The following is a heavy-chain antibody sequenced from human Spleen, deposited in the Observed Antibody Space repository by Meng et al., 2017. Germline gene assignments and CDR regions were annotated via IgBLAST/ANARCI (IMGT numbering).Heavy chain of an antibody. CDR1: GFTFSSYH. J-gene: IGHJ4*02. V-gene: IGHV3-64*01. D-gene: IGHD1-26*01. CDR2: IRSNGTST. Sequence: GGSLRLSCEVSGFTFSSYHMHWVRQAPGKGLEYVSAIRSNGTSTSYANSVKGRFTISRDNSKNTLYRQMGGLRVEDMAMYYCATGSEWELDYWGQGTLVTVSS. CDR3: ATGSEWELDY.